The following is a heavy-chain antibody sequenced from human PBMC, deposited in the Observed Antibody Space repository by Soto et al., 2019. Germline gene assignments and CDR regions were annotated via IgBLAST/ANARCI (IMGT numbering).Heavy chain of an antibody. J-gene: IGHJ4*02. V-gene: IGHV4-39*01. CDR1: GGSISSTTYY. D-gene: IGHD3-10*01. Sequence: QLQLQESGPGLVKPSETLSLTCTVSGGSISSTTYYWGWIRQPPGKGLEWIGSIYYSGSTYYNPSLKSRVTISADTSNNQFSLSLSSVTAADTAVYYCARHSPMVRGINFIDYWGQGTLVTVPS. CDR3: ARHSPMVRGINFIDY. CDR2: IYYSGST.